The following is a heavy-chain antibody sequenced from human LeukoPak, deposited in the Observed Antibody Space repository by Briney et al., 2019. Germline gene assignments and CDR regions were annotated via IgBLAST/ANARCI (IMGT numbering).Heavy chain of an antibody. J-gene: IGHJ4*02. D-gene: IGHD2-15*01. V-gene: IGHV3-30*18. CDR1: GFTFSSYG. CDR2: ISYDGSDK. Sequence: GGSLRLSCAASGFTFSSYGMHWVRQVPGKGLERVAVISYDGSDKYYADPANDQLTISIDNSNNTLYLQMNSLRAEDTAVYYCAKGVVSAPDVTPFDYWGQGTLVTVSS. CDR3: AKGVVSAPDVTPFDY.